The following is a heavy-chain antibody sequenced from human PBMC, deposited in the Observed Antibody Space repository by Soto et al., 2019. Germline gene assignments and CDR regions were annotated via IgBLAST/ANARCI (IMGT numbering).Heavy chain of an antibody. CDR2: IRYSITTI. Sequence: PXESLGLYCASSGSSFSRYGMNWVRQAPGKGLEWVSYIRYSITTIYYADSVKGRFTISRYKARNSLCLQMNSLRDEGTSVYYCARANGIAGSFDPRAQGTLVTVPS. V-gene: IGHV3-48*02. CDR1: GSSFSRYG. D-gene: IGHD6-13*01. J-gene: IGHJ5*02. CDR3: ARANGIAGSFDP.